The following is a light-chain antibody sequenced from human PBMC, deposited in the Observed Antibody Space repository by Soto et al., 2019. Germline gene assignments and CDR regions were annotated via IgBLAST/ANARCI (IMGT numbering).Light chain of an antibody. V-gene: IGKV3D-15*01. J-gene: IGKJ4*01. Sequence: EIVMTQSPATLSVSPGERATLSCRASQSVSSNFAWYQQKSGQTPHLLIYVASTSATGIPARFSGSGSGTEFTLTISSLQSEDFAVYYCQQYNVWPLTFGGGTKVEFK. CDR2: VAS. CDR3: QQYNVWPLT. CDR1: QSVSSN.